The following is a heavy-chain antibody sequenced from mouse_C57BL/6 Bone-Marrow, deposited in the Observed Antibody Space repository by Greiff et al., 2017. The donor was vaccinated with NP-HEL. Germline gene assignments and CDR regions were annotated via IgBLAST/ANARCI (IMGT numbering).Heavy chain of an antibody. V-gene: IGHV15-2*01. CDR3: ARDDYDGAWFAY. CDR2: ILPSIGRT. Sequence: QVQLQQSGSELRSPGSSVKLSCKDFDSEVFPIAYMSWVRQTPGHGFEWIGGILPSIGRTIYGEKFEDKATLDADTLSNTAYLELNSLTSEDSAIYYCARDDYDGAWFAYWGQGTLVTVSA. CDR1: DSEVFPIAY. D-gene: IGHD2-4*01. J-gene: IGHJ3*01.